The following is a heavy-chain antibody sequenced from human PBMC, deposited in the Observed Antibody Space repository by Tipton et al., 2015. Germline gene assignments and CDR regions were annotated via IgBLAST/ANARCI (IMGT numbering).Heavy chain of an antibody. V-gene: IGHV3-9*01. J-gene: IGHJ2*01. Sequence: SLRLSCTASGFNFDDYAMHWVRQVPGKGPEWVSGISWNSGSIEYAGSVKGRFTISRDNAENSLYLQMNSLRAEDTAFYYCAKGFSSGWSYWYFDLWGRGTLVTVSS. D-gene: IGHD6-19*01. CDR3: AKGFSSGWSYWYFDL. CDR1: GFNFDDYA. CDR2: ISWNSGSI.